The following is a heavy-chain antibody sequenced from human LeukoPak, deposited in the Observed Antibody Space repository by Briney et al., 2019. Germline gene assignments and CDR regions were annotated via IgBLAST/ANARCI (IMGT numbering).Heavy chain of an antibody. D-gene: IGHD6-13*01. CDR3: ARDHSIAAAGVDS. V-gene: IGHV3-7*03. CDR1: GFTFSDYW. CDR2: INQDGGEK. Sequence: GGSLRLSCAAPGFTFSDYWMSWVRQAPGKGLQWVANINQDGGEKYYVDSVRGRFTISRDNGKNSLYLQMSSLRAEDTAVYYCARDHSIAAAGVDSWGQGTLVTVSS. J-gene: IGHJ4*02.